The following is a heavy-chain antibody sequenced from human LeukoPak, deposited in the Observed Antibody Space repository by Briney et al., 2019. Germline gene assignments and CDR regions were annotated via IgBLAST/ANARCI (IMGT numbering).Heavy chain of an antibody. Sequence: PSETLSLTCAVYGGSFSGYYWSWIRQPPGKGLEWIGEINHSGSTNYNPSLKSRVTISVDTSKNQFSLKLSSVTAADTAVYYCARDGAAARPLGFDYWGQGTLVTVSS. J-gene: IGHJ4*02. CDR2: INHSGST. CDR3: ARDGAAARPLGFDY. V-gene: IGHV4-34*01. D-gene: IGHD6-6*01. CDR1: GGSFSGYY.